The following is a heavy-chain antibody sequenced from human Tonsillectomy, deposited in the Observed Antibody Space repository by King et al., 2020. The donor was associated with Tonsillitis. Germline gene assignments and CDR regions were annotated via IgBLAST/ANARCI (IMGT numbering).Heavy chain of an antibody. CDR3: AGDYSYYENNAWYDAFDV. CDR1: GSTFGVYW. J-gene: IGHJ3*01. CDR2: IKYDGSDK. D-gene: IGHD3-16*01. V-gene: IGHV3-7*03. Sequence: VQLVESGGGLVQPGGSLSLSCAASGSTFGVYWMTWVRQAPGKGLEWVANIKYDGSDKHYVDSVKGRFTISRDNAKNSLYLQMNSLSAEDTAVYYCAGDYSYYENNAWYDAFDVWGQGTMVTVSS.